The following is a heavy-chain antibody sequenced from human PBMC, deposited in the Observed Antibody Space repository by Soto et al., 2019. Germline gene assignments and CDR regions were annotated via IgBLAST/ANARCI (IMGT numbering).Heavy chain of an antibody. CDR2: ISAYNGNT. Sequence: ASVKVSCKASGYTFTSYGISWVRQAPGQGLEWMGWISAYNGNTNYAQKLQGRVTMTTDTSTSTAYMELRSLRSVDTAVYYCARDPNTIFGVVPRSAFDIRGQGTMVTVSS. D-gene: IGHD3-3*01. CDR1: GYTFTSYG. V-gene: IGHV1-18*01. CDR3: ARDPNTIFGVVPRSAFDI. J-gene: IGHJ3*02.